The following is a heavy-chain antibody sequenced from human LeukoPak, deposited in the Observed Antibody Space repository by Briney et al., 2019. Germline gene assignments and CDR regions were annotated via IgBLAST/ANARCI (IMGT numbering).Heavy chain of an antibody. CDR3: ARDYPGSYSDY. CDR1: GGSISSTTYY. V-gene: IGHV4-39*07. Sequence: PSETLSLTCTVSGGSISSTTYYWGWIRQPPGKGLEWIGSIYYSGSTYYNPSLKSRVTISVDTSKNQFSLKLSSVTAADTAVYYCARDYPGSYSDYWGQGTLVTVSS. J-gene: IGHJ4*02. CDR2: IYYSGST. D-gene: IGHD1-26*01.